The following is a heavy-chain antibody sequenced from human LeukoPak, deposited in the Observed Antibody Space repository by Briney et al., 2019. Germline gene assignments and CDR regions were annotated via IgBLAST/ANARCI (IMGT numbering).Heavy chain of an antibody. CDR3: AREMYDSGGYRVSYFDY. CDR2: IYYSGST. J-gene: IGHJ4*02. V-gene: IGHV4-39*07. Sequence: SETLSLTCAVSGGSISSSSYYWGWIRQPPGKGLEWIGSIYYSGSTYYNPSLKSRVTISVDTSKNQFSLKLSSVTAADTAVYYCAREMYDSGGYRVSYFDYWGQGTLVTVSS. CDR1: GGSISSSSYY. D-gene: IGHD3-22*01.